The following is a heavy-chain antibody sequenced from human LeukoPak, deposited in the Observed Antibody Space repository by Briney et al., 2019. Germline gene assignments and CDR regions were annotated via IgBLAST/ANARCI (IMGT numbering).Heavy chain of an antibody. CDR2: ISAYNGNT. Sequence: ASVKVSCKASGYTFISYGISWVRQAPGQGLEWMGWISAYNGNTNYAQKLQGRVTMTTDTSTSTAYMELRSLRSDDTAVYYCARGSKVLRYFDWFQEGNWFDPWGQGTLVTVSS. CDR1: GYTFISYG. D-gene: IGHD3-9*01. J-gene: IGHJ5*02. V-gene: IGHV1-18*01. CDR3: ARGSKVLRYFDWFQEGNWFDP.